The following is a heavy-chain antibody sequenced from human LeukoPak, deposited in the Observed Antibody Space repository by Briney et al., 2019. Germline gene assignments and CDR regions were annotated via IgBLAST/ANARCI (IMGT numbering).Heavy chain of an antibody. D-gene: IGHD3-10*01. CDR1: GFTFSSYG. V-gene: IGHV3-33*06. CDR3: AKDRGSEYYFDY. CDR2: IWYDGSNK. Sequence: GGSLRLSCAASGFTFSSYGMHWVRQAQGKGLEWVAVIWYDGSNKYYADSVKGRFTISRDNSKNTLYLQMNSLRAEDTAVYYCAKDRGSEYYFDYWGQRTLVTVSS. J-gene: IGHJ4*02.